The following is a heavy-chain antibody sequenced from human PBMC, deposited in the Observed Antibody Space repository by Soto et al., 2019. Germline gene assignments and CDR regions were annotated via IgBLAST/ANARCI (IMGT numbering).Heavy chain of an antibody. CDR3: AKGGYYSLFDI. CDR1: GFPFSRYA. CDR2: ISGSGGRT. Sequence: GGSLRLSCVASGFPFSRYAMSWVRQTPGKGLESVSGISGSGGRTYYAYSVKGRFTISRDNSNTTLSLQMHILRVEDTAVYFCAKGGYYSLFDIWGQGTVVTASS. V-gene: IGHV3-23*01. D-gene: IGHD3-16*01. J-gene: IGHJ3*02.